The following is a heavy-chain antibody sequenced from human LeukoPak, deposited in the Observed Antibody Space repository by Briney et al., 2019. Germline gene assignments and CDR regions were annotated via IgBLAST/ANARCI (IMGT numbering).Heavy chain of an antibody. J-gene: IGHJ3*02. CDR2: IKQDGSEK. D-gene: IGHD6-13*01. V-gene: IGHV3-7*01. CDR3: ARAASPVAAGIQADAFDI. CDR1: GFTFSSYW. Sequence: PGGSLRLSYAASGFTFSSYWMSWVRQAPGKGLEWVANIKQDGSEKYYVDSVKGRFTISRDNAKNSLYLQMNSLRAEDTAVYYCARAASPVAAGIQADAFDIWGQGTMVTVSS.